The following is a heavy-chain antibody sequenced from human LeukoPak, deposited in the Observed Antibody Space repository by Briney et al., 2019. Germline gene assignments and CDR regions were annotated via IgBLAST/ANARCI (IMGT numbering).Heavy chain of an antibody. J-gene: IGHJ5*02. CDR2: INPSGGST. CDR1: GYTFTSYY. CDR3: ARSYYDFWSGLANWFDP. D-gene: IGHD3-3*01. Sequence: GASVKVSCKASGYTFTSYYMHWVRQAPGQGLEWMGIINPSGGSTSYAQKFQGRVTMTRDTSTSTVYMELSSLRSEDTAVYYCARSYYDFWSGLANWFDPWGQGTLVTVSS. V-gene: IGHV1-46*01.